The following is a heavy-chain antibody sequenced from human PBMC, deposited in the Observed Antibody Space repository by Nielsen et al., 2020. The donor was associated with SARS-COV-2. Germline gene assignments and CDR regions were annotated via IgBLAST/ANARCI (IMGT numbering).Heavy chain of an antibody. CDR3: AKEGNSGSAYDQ. J-gene: IGHJ5*02. D-gene: IGHD1-26*01. Sequence: GGSLRLSFAASGFTFSDYYMSWIRQAPGKGLEWVSYISSSGSTIYYADSVKGRFTISRDNAKNSLYLQMNSLRAEDTALYYCAKEGNSGSAYDQWGQGTLVTVSS. CDR1: GFTFSDYY. CDR2: ISSSGSTI. V-gene: IGHV3-11*01.